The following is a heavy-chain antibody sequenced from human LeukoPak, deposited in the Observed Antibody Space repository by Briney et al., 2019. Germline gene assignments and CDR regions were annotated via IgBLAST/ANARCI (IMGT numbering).Heavy chain of an antibody. CDR3: ASSRRDYDYVWGSYRLYYFDY. CDR2: IYYSGST. J-gene: IGHJ4*02. CDR1: GGSISSYY. D-gene: IGHD3-16*02. Sequence: SETLSLTCTVSGGSISSYYWSWIRQPPGKGLEWIGYIYYSGSTNYNPSLKSRVTISVDTSKNQFSLKLSSVTAADTAVYYCASSRRDYDYVWGSYRLYYFDYWGKGTLVTVSS. V-gene: IGHV4-59*01.